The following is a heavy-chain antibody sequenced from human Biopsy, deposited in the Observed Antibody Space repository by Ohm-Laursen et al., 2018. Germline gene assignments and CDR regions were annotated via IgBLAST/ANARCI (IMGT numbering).Heavy chain of an antibody. CDR3: ARVPLPGIGAAYQGRFLYGMDV. J-gene: IGHJ6*02. CDR1: GGSFNGYF. D-gene: IGHD6-13*01. Sequence: SETLSFTCAVYGGSFNGYFWSWIRQPPGKGLEWIRDITQRGSTNYSPSLKSRVTISVDTAKKQFSLSLRSVTAADTAVYYCARVPLPGIGAAYQGRFLYGMDVWGQGTTVSVSS. V-gene: IGHV4-34*01. CDR2: ITQRGST.